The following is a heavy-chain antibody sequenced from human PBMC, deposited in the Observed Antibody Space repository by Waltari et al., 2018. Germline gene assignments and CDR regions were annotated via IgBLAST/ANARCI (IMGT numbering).Heavy chain of an antibody. V-gene: IGHV2-5*01. D-gene: IGHD5-12*01. CDR1: GFSLSTSGVG. CDR2: IYWNDDK. Sequence: QITLKESGPTLVKPTQTLTLTCTFSGFSLSTSGVGVGWIRQPPGKALEWLALIYWNDDKRYSPSLKSRLTITKDTSKNQVVLTMTNMDPVDTATYFCAHRRSGYDSNYFDYWGQGTLVTVSS. J-gene: IGHJ4*02. CDR3: AHRRSGYDSNYFDY.